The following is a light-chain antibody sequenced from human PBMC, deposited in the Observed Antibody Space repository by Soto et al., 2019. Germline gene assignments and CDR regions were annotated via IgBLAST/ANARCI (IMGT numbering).Light chain of an antibody. CDR2: DAS. Sequence: IQMTQSPSSLSASVGDRVTITCQASQDISNYLDWYQQKPGKAPKLLIYDASSLQSGVPSRFSRSGSGTDFTLTISSLQPEDFATYYCLQDYTYPLTFGGGTKVDIK. J-gene: IGKJ4*01. CDR3: LQDYTYPLT. CDR1: QDISNY. V-gene: IGKV1-6*01.